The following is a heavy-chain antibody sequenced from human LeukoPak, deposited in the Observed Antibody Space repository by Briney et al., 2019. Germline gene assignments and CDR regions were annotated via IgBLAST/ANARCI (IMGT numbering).Heavy chain of an antibody. CDR1: GFTFSSYA. V-gene: IGHV3-64D*06. CDR3: VKGRGYSKSPLDY. D-gene: IGHD6-13*01. Sequence: GGSLRLSCAASGFTFSSYAMHWIRQAPGKGLESVSAISSSGSSTYYADSVKGRFTISRDNSKNTVYLQMSSLRAADTAVYYCVKGRGYSKSPLDYWGQGTLVTVSS. J-gene: IGHJ4*02. CDR2: ISSSGSST.